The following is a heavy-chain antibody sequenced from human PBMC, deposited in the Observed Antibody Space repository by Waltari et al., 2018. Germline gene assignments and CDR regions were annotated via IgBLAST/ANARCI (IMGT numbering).Heavy chain of an antibody. J-gene: IGHJ4*02. Sequence: DVQLVESGGGLVLPGGSLRLSCAVPGFSLGYNYMSWVRQAPGKGLEWVSIIYSGGTTYYADSVKGRFTISKDNSKNTLYLQMNSLRTDDTAVYFCASLYCSSGSCYVDDWGQGTLVSVSS. D-gene: IGHD1-26*01. CDR2: IYSGGTT. CDR1: GFSLGYNY. V-gene: IGHV3-53*04. CDR3: ASLYCSSGSCYVDD.